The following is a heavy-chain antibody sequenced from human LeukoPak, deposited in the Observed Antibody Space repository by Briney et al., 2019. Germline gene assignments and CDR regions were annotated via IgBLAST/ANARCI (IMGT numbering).Heavy chain of an antibody. CDR2: INHSGST. CDR3: ARGSTTKPRYYYGMDV. CDR1: GGSFSGYY. V-gene: IGHV4-34*01. D-gene: IGHD1-14*01. J-gene: IGHJ6*02. Sequence: SETLSLTCAVYGGSFSGYYWSWIRQPPGKGLEWIGEINHSGSTDYNPSLKSRVTISVDTSKNQFSLKLSSVTAADTAVYYCARGSTTKPRYYYGMDVWGQGTTVTVSS.